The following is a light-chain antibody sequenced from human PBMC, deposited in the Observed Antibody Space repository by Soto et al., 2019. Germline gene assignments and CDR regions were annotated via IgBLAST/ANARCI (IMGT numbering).Light chain of an antibody. V-gene: IGKV1-39*01. Sequence: DIQMTQSPSSLSASVGDRVSITCRASQSILSHLNWFQHKPGKAPKVLIYGASSLEGGVPSRFSGSGSGTDFTLTIKSLQAEYLATDYYQQSFSSPFTFCPGTKVDVK. J-gene: IGKJ3*01. CDR2: GAS. CDR3: QQSFSSPFT. CDR1: QSILSH.